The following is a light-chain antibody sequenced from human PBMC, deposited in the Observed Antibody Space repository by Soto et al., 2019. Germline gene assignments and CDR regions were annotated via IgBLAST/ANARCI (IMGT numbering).Light chain of an antibody. J-gene: IGKJ1*01. V-gene: IGKV3-20*01. Sequence: EIVLTQSPGTLSLSPGERATLSCRASQNINSSYLAWYQQRPGQAPRLLIYGASSRATGSPDRFSGSGSGTDFTLTISRLEPEDFAVYFCQQYVTTPEWTFGQGTKVDIK. CDR2: GAS. CDR1: QNINSSY. CDR3: QQYVTTPEWT.